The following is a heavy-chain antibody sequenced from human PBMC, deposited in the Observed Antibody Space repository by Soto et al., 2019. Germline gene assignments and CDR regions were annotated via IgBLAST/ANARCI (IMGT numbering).Heavy chain of an antibody. D-gene: IGHD2-2*01. V-gene: IGHV1-69*12. J-gene: IGHJ6*02. Sequence: QVQPVQSGAEVKKPGSSVKVSCKASGGTFSSYAISWVRQAPGQGLEWMGGIIPIFGTVNYAQKFQGRVTITADESTSTAYMELSSLRSEDTAVYYCARHDCISSSCYYYYYYGMDVWGQGTTVTVSS. CDR1: GGTFSSYA. CDR2: IIPIFGTV. CDR3: ARHDCISSSCYYYYYYGMDV.